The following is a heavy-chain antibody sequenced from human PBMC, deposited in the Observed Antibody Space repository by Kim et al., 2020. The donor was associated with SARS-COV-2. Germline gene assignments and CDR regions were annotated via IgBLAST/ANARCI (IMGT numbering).Heavy chain of an antibody. CDR2: ISPYDGKT. CDR1: GYSFSSHG. J-gene: IGHJ4*02. CDR3: ARESGMYYLDY. V-gene: IGHV1-18*01. Sequence: ASVKVSCKASGYSFSSHGFSWVRQVPGQGPEWMGWISPYDGKTKFAEKIEGRVSMTADTSTSTVHLESRSLTSDDTAIYYCARESGMYYLDYWGQGTQVIVSS.